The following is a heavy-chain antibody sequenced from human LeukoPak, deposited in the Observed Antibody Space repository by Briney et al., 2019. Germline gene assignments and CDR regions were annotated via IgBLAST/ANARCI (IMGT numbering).Heavy chain of an antibody. J-gene: IGHJ4*02. CDR1: GFSLSTSGVG. V-gene: IGHV2-5*01. CDR3: AHTPPSADIVVVVAATPYFDY. CDR2: IYWNDDK. D-gene: IGHD2-15*01. Sequence: GSGPTLVKPTQTLTLTCTFSGFSLSTSGVGVGWIRQPPGKALEWLALIYWNDDKRYSPSLKSRLTITKDTSKNQVVLTMTNMDPVDTAIYYCAHTPPSADIVVVVAATPYFDYWGQGTLVTVSS.